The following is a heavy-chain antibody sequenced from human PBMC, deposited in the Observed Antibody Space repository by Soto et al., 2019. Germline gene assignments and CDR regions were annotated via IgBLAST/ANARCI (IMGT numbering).Heavy chain of an antibody. CDR2: ISYDGSKK. J-gene: IGHJ6*02. D-gene: IGHD2-2*01. CDR3: ARDADIVVVPAAIHLYYYGMVV. CDR1: GFTFSSYA. V-gene: IGHV3-30-3*01. Sequence: SLRLSCAASGFTFSSYAMHWVRQAPGKGLEWVAVISYDGSKKYYADYVKGRFTISRDNSKNTLYLQMNSLRAEATAVYYCARDADIVVVPAAIHLYYYGMVVWGQRTTVTGSS.